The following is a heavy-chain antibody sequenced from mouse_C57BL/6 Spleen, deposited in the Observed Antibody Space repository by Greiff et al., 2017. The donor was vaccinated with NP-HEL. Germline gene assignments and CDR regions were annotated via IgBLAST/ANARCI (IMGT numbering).Heavy chain of an antibody. CDR2: ISPYYGDA. CDR1: GYTFTDYA. Sequence: VQLQQSGPELVRPGVSVKISCKGSGYTFTDYAMHWVKQSHAKSLEWIGVISPYYGDASYNQKFKAKATMTVDKSSNTAYMELARLTSEDSAVYYCAREKITTVVDFDYWGQGTTLTVSS. CDR3: AREKITTVVDFDY. D-gene: IGHD1-1*01. V-gene: IGHV1-67*01. J-gene: IGHJ2*01.